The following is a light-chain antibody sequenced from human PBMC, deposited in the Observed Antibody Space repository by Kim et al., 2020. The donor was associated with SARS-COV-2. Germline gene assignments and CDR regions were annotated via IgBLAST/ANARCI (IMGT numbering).Light chain of an antibody. J-gene: IGKJ4*01. Sequence: EIVLTQSPGTLSLSPGERATLSCRASQSVTSSYLAWYQQKPGHAPRLLIYGASRRATGIPDRFSGSGSGTDFTLTISRLEPEDFAVYYCQQYGSSLLTFGGGTKVDI. CDR2: GAS. V-gene: IGKV3-20*01. CDR1: QSVTSSY. CDR3: QQYGSSLLT.